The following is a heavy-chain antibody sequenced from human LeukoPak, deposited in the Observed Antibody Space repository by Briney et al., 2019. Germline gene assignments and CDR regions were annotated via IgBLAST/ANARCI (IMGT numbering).Heavy chain of an antibody. V-gene: IGHV1-24*01. CDR1: GYTLTELS. J-gene: IGHJ4*02. Sequence: ASVKVSCKVSGYTLTELSMHWVRQAPGKGLEWMGGFDPEDGETIYAQKFQGRVTMTRDTSTSTVYMELSSLRSEDTAVYYCAREEGYDSSGYWGQGTLVTVSS. CDR3: AREEGYDSSGY. D-gene: IGHD3-22*01. CDR2: FDPEDGET.